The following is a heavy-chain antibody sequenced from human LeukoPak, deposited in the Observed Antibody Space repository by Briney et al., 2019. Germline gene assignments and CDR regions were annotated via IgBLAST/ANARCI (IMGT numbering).Heavy chain of an antibody. D-gene: IGHD2-15*01. J-gene: IGHJ4*02. V-gene: IGHV1-69*04. Sequence: ASVKVSCKASGGTFSSYAISWVRQAPGQGLEWMGRIIPILGIANYAQKFQGRVTITADKSTSTAYMELSSLRSEDTAVYYCAAVVVAQHYFDYWGQGTLVTVSS. CDR2: IIPILGIA. CDR3: AAVVVAQHYFDY. CDR1: GGTFSSYA.